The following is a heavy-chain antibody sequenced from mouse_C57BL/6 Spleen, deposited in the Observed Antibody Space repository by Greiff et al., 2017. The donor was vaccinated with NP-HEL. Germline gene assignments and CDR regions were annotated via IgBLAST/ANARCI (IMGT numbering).Heavy chain of an antibody. CDR1: GFSLTSYG. D-gene: IGHD2-4*01. CDR2: IWGVGST. V-gene: IGHV2-6*01. Sequence: QVQLKESGPGLVAPSQSLSITCTVSGFSLTSYGVDWVRQSPGKGLEWLGVIWGVGSTNYNSALKSRLSISKDKSKSQVFLKMNSLQTDDTAMYYCARVHYDYDDHAMDYWGQGTSVTVSS. CDR3: ARVHYDYDDHAMDY. J-gene: IGHJ4*01.